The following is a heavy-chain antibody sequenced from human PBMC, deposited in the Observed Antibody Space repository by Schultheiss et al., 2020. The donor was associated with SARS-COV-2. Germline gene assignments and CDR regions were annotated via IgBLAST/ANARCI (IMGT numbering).Heavy chain of an antibody. D-gene: IGHD6-13*01. V-gene: IGHV4-34*01. J-gene: IGHJ3*02. CDR1: GGSFSGYY. CDR2: INHSGST. Sequence: SETLSLTCAVYGGSFSGYYWSWIRQPPGKGLEWIGEINHSGSTNYNPSLKSRVTISVDTSKNQFSLKLSSVTAADTAVYYSARVTGYSSSWYRAFDIWGQGTMVTVSS. CDR3: ARVTGYSSSWYRAFDI.